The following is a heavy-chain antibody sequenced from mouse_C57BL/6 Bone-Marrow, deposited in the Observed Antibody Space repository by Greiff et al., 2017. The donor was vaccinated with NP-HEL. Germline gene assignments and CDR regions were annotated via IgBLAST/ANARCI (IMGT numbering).Heavy chain of an antibody. CDR2: ISNGGGST. J-gene: IGHJ2*01. D-gene: IGHD2-2*01. Sequence: EVKLVESGGGLVQPGGSLKLSCAASGFTFSDYYMYWVRQTPEKRLEWVAYISNGGGSTYYPDTVKGRFTISRDNAKNTLYLQMSRLKSEDTAMYYCARQGLMVTTRGYYFDYWGQGTTLTVSS. CDR1: GFTFSDYY. CDR3: ARQGLMVTTRGYYFDY. V-gene: IGHV5-12*01.